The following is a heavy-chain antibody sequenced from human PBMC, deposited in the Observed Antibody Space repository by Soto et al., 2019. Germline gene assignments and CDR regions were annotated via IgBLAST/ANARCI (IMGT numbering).Heavy chain of an antibody. CDR3: ARARIAVAGTGDDFDY. V-gene: IGHV1-69*02. CDR1: GGTFSSYT. Sequence: ASVKVSCKASGGTFSSYTISWVRQAPGQGLEWMGRIIPILGIANYAQKFQGRVTITADKSTSTAYMELSSLRSEDTAVYYCARARIAVAGTGDDFDYWGQGTLVTVSS. J-gene: IGHJ4*02. D-gene: IGHD6-19*01. CDR2: IIPILGIA.